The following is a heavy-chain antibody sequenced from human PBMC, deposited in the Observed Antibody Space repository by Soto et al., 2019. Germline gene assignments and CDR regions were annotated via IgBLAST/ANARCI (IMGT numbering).Heavy chain of an antibody. V-gene: IGHV1-69*13. J-gene: IGHJ6*02. Sequence: SVKVSCKASGGTFSSYAISWVRQAPGQGLEWMGGIIPIFGTANYAQKFQGRVTITADESTSTAYMELSSLRSEDTAVYYCAGSFSAAEYYYCYGKDVWGQGTTVTVSS. CDR2: IIPIFGTA. CDR3: AGSFSAAEYYYCYGKDV. CDR1: GGTFSSYA. D-gene: IGHD6-13*01.